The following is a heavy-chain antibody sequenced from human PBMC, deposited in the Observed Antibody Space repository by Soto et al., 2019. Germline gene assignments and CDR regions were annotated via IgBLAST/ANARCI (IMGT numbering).Heavy chain of an antibody. CDR2: ISYDGSNK. J-gene: IGHJ3*02. D-gene: IGHD1-26*01. CDR3: ARAFLSGSYLPLDGPAPGDAFDI. Sequence: GGSLRLSCAASGFTFSSYAMHWVRQAPGKGLEWVAVISYDGSNKYYADSVKGRFTISRDNSKNTLYLQMNSLRAEDTAVYYCARAFLSGSYLPLDGPAPGDAFDIWGQGTMVTVSS. V-gene: IGHV3-30-3*01. CDR1: GFTFSSYA.